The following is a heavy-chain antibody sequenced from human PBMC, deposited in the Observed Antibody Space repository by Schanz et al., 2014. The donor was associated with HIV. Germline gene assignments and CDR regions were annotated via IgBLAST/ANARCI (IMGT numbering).Heavy chain of an antibody. J-gene: IGHJ4*02. CDR3: AKEKGGSWYCFDS. CDR1: GFTFSTFA. Sequence: TASGFTFSTFAMNWVRQAPGKGLEWVSTISGGGGDRYYADSVKGRFAISRDNSKDTLYLQMNGLRAEDTAVYFCAKEKGGSWYCFDSWGQGTLVTVSS. V-gene: IGHV3-23*01. CDR2: ISGGGGDR. D-gene: IGHD6-19*01.